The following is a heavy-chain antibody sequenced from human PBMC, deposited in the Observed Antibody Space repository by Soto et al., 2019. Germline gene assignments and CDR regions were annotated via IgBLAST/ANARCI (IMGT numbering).Heavy chain of an antibody. Sequence: PGGSLSLSCAASGFTFSSYAMSWVRQAPGKGLEWVSAISGSGGSTYYADSVKGRFTISRDNSKNTLYLQMNSLRAEDTAVYYCAKDIVVVPAAMFDWFDPWGQGTLVTVSS. CDR1: GFTFSSYA. V-gene: IGHV3-23*01. CDR2: ISGSGGST. D-gene: IGHD2-2*01. J-gene: IGHJ5*02. CDR3: AKDIVVVPAAMFDWFDP.